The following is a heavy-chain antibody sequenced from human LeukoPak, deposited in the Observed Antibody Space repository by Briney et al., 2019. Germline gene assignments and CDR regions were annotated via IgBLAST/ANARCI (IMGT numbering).Heavy chain of an antibody. J-gene: IGHJ4*02. Sequence: GASVKVSCKASGGTFSSYAISWVRQAPGQGLEWMGGIIPIFGTANYAQKLQGRVTMTTDTSTSTAYMELRSLRSDDTAVYYCAREDDSSGYDYWGQGTLVTVSS. V-gene: IGHV1-69*05. D-gene: IGHD3-22*01. CDR1: GGTFSSYA. CDR3: AREDDSSGYDY. CDR2: IIPIFGTA.